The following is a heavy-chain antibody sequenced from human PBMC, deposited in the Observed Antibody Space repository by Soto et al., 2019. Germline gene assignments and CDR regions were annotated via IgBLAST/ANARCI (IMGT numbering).Heavy chain of an antibody. CDR1: GFTFSSYG. V-gene: IGHV3-21*01. CDR3: ARPTDNYYYGMDV. D-gene: IGHD4-4*01. Sequence: PGGSLRLSCAASGFTFSSYGMHWVRQAPGKGLEWVSSISSSSSYIYYADSVKGRFTISRDNAKDSLYLQMNSLRAEDTAVYYCARPTDNYYYGMDVWGQGTTVTVSS. J-gene: IGHJ6*02. CDR2: ISSSSSYI.